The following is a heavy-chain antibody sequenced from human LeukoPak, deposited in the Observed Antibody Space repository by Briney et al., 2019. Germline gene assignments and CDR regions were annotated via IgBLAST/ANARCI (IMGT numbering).Heavy chain of an antibody. V-gene: IGHV1-18*01. J-gene: IGHJ5*02. CDR3: ASLYSSGTVWFDP. CDR1: GYTFTSYG. D-gene: IGHD6-19*01. Sequence: ASVQVSCKASGYTFTSYGISWVRQAPVQGLEWMGWISAYNGNTNYAQKLQGRVTMTTDTYTSTAYMELRSLRSDDTAVYCGASLYSSGTVWFDPWGQGTLVTVSS. CDR2: ISAYNGNT.